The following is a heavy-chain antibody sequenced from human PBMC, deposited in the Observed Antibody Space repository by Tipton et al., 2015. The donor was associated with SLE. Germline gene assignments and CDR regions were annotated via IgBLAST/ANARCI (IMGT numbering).Heavy chain of an antibody. CDR3: ASRVGATSD. CDR1: GGSISSHY. Sequence: TLSLTCTVSGGSISSHYWSWIRQPPGKGLEWIGYIYYSGSTNYNPSLKSRVTISVDTSKNQFSLKLSSVTAADTAVYYCASRVGATSDWGQGTLVTVSS. D-gene: IGHD1-26*01. CDR2: IYYSGST. V-gene: IGHV4-59*11. J-gene: IGHJ4*02.